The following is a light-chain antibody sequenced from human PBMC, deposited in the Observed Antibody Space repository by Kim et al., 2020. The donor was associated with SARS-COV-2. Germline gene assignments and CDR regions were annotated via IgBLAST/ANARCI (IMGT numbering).Light chain of an antibody. Sequence: SLGERATLSCRASQSISNNLAWYQQKPGQAPRLLIHGASTRATGIPARFSGSGSGTEFTLTISSLQSEDSAVYYCQQYDDWPPWTFGRGTKVDIK. CDR2: GAS. CDR3: QQYDDWPPWT. J-gene: IGKJ1*01. V-gene: IGKV3-15*01. CDR1: QSISNN.